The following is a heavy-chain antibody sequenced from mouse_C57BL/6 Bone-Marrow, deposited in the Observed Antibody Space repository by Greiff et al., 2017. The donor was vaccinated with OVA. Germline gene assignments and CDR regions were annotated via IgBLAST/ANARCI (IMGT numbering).Heavy chain of an antibody. Sequence: EVQLQQSGPELVKPGASVKISCKASGYTFTDYYMNWVKQSHGKSLEWIGDINPNNGGTSYNQKFKGKATLTVDKSSSTAYMELRSLTSEDSAVYYCAGSTVVARGDYWGQGTTLTVSS. CDR3: AGSTVVARGDY. D-gene: IGHD1-1*01. CDR2: INPNNGGT. V-gene: IGHV1-26*01. CDR1: GYTFTDYY. J-gene: IGHJ2*01.